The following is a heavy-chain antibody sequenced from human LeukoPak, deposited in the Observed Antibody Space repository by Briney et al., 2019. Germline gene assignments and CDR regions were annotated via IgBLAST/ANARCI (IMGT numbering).Heavy chain of an antibody. Sequence: SETLPLTCTVSGGSISSTTYYRGWIRQPPGKGLEWIGSIYYSGVTYSNPSLKTRVTISVDTSKNQFSLNLTSVTAADTAVYYCARHPNQPSNTRGTLFDPWGQGTLVTVSS. V-gene: IGHV4-39*01. J-gene: IGHJ5*02. CDR1: GGSISSTTYY. CDR3: ARHPNQPSNTRGTLFDP. CDR2: IYYSGVT. D-gene: IGHD2-2*01.